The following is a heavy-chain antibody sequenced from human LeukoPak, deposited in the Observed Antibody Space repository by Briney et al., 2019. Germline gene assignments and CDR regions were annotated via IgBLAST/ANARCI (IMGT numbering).Heavy chain of an antibody. CDR2: IKQDGSEK. Sequence: GGSLRLSCAASGFTFSSYWMSWVRQAPGKGLEWVANIKQDGSEKHYVDSVKGRFTISRGNAKNSLYLQMNSLRAEDTAVYYCARRDGSGSVDYWGQGTLVTVSS. V-gene: IGHV3-7*01. J-gene: IGHJ4*02. CDR3: ARRDGSGSVDY. CDR1: GFTFSSYW. D-gene: IGHD3-10*01.